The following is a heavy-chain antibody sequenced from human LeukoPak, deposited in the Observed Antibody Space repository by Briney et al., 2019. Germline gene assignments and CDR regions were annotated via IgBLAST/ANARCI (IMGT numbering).Heavy chain of an antibody. J-gene: IGHJ3*02. CDR2: IYTSGST. V-gene: IGHV4-4*07. Sequence: SETLSPTCTVSGGSISSYYWSWIRQPAGKGLEWIGRIYTSGSTNYNPSLKSRVTMSVDTSKNQFSLKLSSVTAADTAVYYCARDGGDYGSGSYYVDAFDIWGQGTMVTVSS. CDR3: ARDGGDYGSGSYYVDAFDI. CDR1: GGSISSYY. D-gene: IGHD3-10*01.